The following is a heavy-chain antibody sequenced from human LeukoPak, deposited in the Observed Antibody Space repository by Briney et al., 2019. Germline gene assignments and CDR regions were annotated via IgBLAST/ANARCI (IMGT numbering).Heavy chain of an antibody. D-gene: IGHD4-11*01. CDR3: AKSVDYSNYGVDY. CDR2: ISGSGGGT. J-gene: IGHJ4*02. CDR1: GFTFSSYA. Sequence: PGGSLRLSCAASGFTFSSYALSWVRQAPGKGLEWVSGISGSGGGTYYADSVKGRFTISRDNSKNTLFLQMNSLRADDTAVYYCAKSVDYSNYGVDYWGQGTLVTVSS. V-gene: IGHV3-23*01.